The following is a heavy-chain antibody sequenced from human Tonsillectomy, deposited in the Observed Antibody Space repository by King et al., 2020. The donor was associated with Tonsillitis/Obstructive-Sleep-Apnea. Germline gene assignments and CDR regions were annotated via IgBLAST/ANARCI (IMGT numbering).Heavy chain of an antibody. CDR3: ARIPYSGSYPNDY. V-gene: IGHV4-34*01. D-gene: IGHD1-26*01. CDR2: INHSGST. CDR1: GGSFSGYY. Sequence: VQLQQWGAGLLKPSETLSLTCAVYGGSFSGYYWSWIRQPPGKGLEWIGEINHSGSTNYNPSLKSRVTISVDTSKNQFSLKLSSVTAADTAVYYCARIPYSGSYPNDYWGQGTLVTVSS. J-gene: IGHJ4*02.